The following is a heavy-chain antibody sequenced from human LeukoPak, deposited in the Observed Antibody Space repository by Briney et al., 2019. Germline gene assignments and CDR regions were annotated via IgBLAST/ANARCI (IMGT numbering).Heavy chain of an antibody. J-gene: IGHJ3*02. CDR2: ISSSSSYI. CDR3: ARGQGWNPEAVTNAFDI. D-gene: IGHD1-1*01. Sequence: GGSLRLSCAASGFTFSSYSMNWVRQAPGKGLEWVSSISSSSSYIYYADSVKGRFTISRDNAKNSLYPQMNSLRAEDTAVYYCARGQGWNPEAVTNAFDIWGQGTMVTVSS. V-gene: IGHV3-21*01. CDR1: GFTFSSYS.